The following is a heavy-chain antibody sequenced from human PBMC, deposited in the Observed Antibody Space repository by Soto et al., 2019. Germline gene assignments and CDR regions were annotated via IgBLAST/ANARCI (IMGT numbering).Heavy chain of an antibody. Sequence: GGSLRLSCAASGFTFSIYAMTWVRQAPGKGLERVSVISGSGDSTYYADSLKGRFTVSRDNSKNTLYLQMNSLRADDTAVYYCAKHIGILTGTIDSWGQGTLVTVSS. CDR2: ISGSGDST. D-gene: IGHD4-17*01. CDR1: GFTFSIYA. CDR3: AKHIGILTGTIDS. J-gene: IGHJ4*02. V-gene: IGHV3-23*01.